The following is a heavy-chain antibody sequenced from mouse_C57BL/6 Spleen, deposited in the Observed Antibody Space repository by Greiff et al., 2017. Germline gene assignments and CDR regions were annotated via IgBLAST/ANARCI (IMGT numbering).Heavy chain of an antibody. D-gene: IGHD1-1*01. J-gene: IGHJ4*01. Sequence: QVQLQQPGAELVRPGSSVKLSCKASGYTFTSYWMDWVKQRPGQGLEWIGNIYPSDSETHYNQKFKDKATLTVDKSSSTAYMQLSSLTSEDSAVYYCARRGTTVVADYYAMDYWGQGTSVTVSS. CDR1: GYTFTSYW. CDR2: IYPSDSET. V-gene: IGHV1-61*01. CDR3: ARRGTTVVADYYAMDY.